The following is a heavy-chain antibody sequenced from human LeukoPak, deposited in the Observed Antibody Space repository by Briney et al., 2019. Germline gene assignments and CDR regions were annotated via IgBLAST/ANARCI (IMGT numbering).Heavy chain of an antibody. J-gene: IGHJ4*02. CDR1: GVSISSYY. CDR3: ARVGYSSGWYVDY. V-gene: IGHV4-59*08. Sequence: SESLSLTCTVSGVSISSYYWSWIRQPPGKGLEWIGYIYSSGSTNYNPPLKSRVAISVDTSKNQFSLKLSSVTAADTAVYYCARVGYSSGWYVDYWGQGTLVTVSS. CDR2: IYSSGST. D-gene: IGHD6-19*01.